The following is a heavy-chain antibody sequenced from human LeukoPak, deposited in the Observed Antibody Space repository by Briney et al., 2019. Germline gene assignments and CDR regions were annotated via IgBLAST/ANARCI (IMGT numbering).Heavy chain of an antibody. CDR3: ARDLNYYYYGMDV. J-gene: IGHJ6*02. V-gene: IGHV3-53*01. Sequence: GGSLRLSCAASGFTFSSYAMSWVRQAPGKGLEWVSVIYSGGSTYYADSVKGRFTISRDNSKNTLYLQMNSLRAEDTAVYYCARDLNYYYYGMDVWGQGTTVTVSS. CDR2: IYSGGST. CDR1: GFTFSSYA.